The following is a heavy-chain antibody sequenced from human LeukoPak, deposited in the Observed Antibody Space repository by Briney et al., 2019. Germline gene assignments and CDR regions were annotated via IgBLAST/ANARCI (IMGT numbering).Heavy chain of an antibody. CDR3: ARVTRGGYDGYFDY. V-gene: IGHV3-21*01. J-gene: IGHJ4*02. CDR1: GFTFSSYG. CDR2: ISTSSSYI. D-gene: IGHD5-12*01. Sequence: PGGSLRLSCAASGFTFSSYGMSWVRQAPGKGLEWVSFISTSSSYIYYADSLKGRFTISRDNAKKSLYLQINSLRAEGTAVYYCARVTRGGYDGYFDYWGQGTLVTVSS.